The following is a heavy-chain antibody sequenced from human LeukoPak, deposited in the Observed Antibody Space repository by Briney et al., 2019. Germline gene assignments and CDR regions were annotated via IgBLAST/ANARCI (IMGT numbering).Heavy chain of an antibody. CDR1: GYTFTSYA. CDR2: INAGNGNT. V-gene: IGHV1-3*01. CDR3: ARGLRYSDFAY. D-gene: IGHD2-15*01. J-gene: IGHJ4*02. Sequence: EAPVKVSCRASGYTFTSYAVRWVRRAPGQRLEWMGWINAGNGNTKYSQKFQGRVTMTRNTSISTAYMELSSLRSEDTAVYYCARGLRYSDFAYWGQGTLVTVSS.